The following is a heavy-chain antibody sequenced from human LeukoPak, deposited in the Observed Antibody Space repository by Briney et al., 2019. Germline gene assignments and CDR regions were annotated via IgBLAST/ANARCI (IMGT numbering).Heavy chain of an antibody. V-gene: IGHV3-53*01. CDR3: AKEGKYYYDSSGKSY. J-gene: IGHJ4*02. CDR2: IYSGGST. Sequence: PGGSLRLSCAASGFTVSSNYMSWVRQAPGKGLEWVSVIYSGGSTYHANSVKGRFTISRDNSKNTLYLQMNSLRAEDTAVYYCAKEGKYYYDSSGKSYWGQGTLVTVSS. CDR1: GFTVSSNY. D-gene: IGHD3-22*01.